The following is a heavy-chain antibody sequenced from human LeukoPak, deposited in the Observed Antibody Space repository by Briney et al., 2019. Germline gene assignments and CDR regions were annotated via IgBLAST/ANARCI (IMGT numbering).Heavy chain of an antibody. CDR2: VSGNGDST. CDR3: AKNLVLILYAIDS. V-gene: IGHV3-23*01. D-gene: IGHD2-8*01. J-gene: IGHJ4*02. CDR1: GFTLSSYA. Sequence: GGSLRLSCAASGFTLSSYAMSWVRQAPGKGLEWVSCVSGNGDSTFYADSVKGRFTISRDNSKNTLYLQMNSLRAEDTAVYYCAKNLVLILYAIDSWGQGTLVTVSS.